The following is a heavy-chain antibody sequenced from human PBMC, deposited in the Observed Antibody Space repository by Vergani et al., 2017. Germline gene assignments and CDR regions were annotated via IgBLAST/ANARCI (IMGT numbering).Heavy chain of an antibody. CDR3: ANAGYSSGWHPQLGY. CDR1: GFTFSSYS. CDR2: ISSSSSYI. Sequence: EVQLVESGGGLVKPGGSLRLSCAASGFTFSSYSMNWVRQAPGKGLEWVSSISSSSSYIYYADSVKGRFTISRDNAKNSLYLQMNSLRAEDTAVYYCANAGYSSGWHPQLGYWGQGTLVTVSS. D-gene: IGHD6-19*01. J-gene: IGHJ4*02. V-gene: IGHV3-21*04.